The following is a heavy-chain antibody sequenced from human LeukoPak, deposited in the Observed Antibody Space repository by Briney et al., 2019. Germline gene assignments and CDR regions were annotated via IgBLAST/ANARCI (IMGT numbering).Heavy chain of an antibody. V-gene: IGHV3-48*04. CDR3: ARAGNDYGGKFDY. CDR1: GFTFSSYS. Sequence: GGSLRLSRAASGFTFSSYSMNWVRQAPGKGLEWVSYISSSSSTIYYADSVKGRFTISRDNAKNSLYLQMNSLRAEDTAVYYCARAGNDYGGKFDYWGQGTLVTVSS. J-gene: IGHJ4*02. D-gene: IGHD4-23*01. CDR2: ISSSSSTI.